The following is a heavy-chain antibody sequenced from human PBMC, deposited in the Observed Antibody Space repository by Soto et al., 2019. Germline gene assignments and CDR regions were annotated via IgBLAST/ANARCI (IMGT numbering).Heavy chain of an antibody. Sequence: QVQLVQSGAEVKKPGSSVKVSCKASGGSLSNYGISWVRQAPGQGLEWMGGIIPVLGTANYAQKFQGRVTITADESTSIVYMDVTSLRSEDTAVYYCARGDATKIVVTTYYGMDVWGQGTTVTASS. CDR3: ARGDATKIVVTTYYGMDV. CDR2: IIPVLGTA. CDR1: GGSLSNYG. V-gene: IGHV1-69*11. J-gene: IGHJ6*02. D-gene: IGHD4-17*01.